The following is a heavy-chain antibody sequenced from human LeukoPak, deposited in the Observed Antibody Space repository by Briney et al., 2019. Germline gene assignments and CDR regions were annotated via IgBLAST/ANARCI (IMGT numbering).Heavy chain of an antibody. D-gene: IGHD3-10*01. Sequence: GGSLSLSCAASGFTFSSYSMNWLRQAPGKGLEWVSSISSSSSYIYYADSVKGRFTISRDNAKNSLYLQMNSLRAEDTAVYYCARGPYGSGSFDYWGQGTLVTVSS. CDR3: ARGPYGSGSFDY. J-gene: IGHJ4*02. V-gene: IGHV3-21*01. CDR2: ISSSSSYI. CDR1: GFTFSSYS.